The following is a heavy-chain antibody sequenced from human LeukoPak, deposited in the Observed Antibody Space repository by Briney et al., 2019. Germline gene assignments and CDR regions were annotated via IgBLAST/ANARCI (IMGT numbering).Heavy chain of an antibody. CDR2: IYYSGST. Sequence: PSETLSLTCTVSGGSISSSSYYWGWIRQPPGKGLEWIGSIYYSGSTYYNPSLKSRVTISVDTSKNQFSLKLSSVTAADTAVYYCARGSDGYWGQGTLVTVSS. CDR1: GGSISSSSYY. D-gene: IGHD5-24*01. V-gene: IGHV4-39*07. CDR3: ARGSDGY. J-gene: IGHJ4*02.